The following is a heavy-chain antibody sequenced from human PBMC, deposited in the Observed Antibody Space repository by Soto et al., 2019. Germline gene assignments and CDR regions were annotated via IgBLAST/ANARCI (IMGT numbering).Heavy chain of an antibody. CDR3: ARAHCSSTSCYFDY. CDR2: IIPIFGTA. D-gene: IGHD2-2*01. CDR1: GGTFSSYA. J-gene: IGHJ4*02. Sequence: QVQLVQSGAEVKKPGSSVKVSCKASGGTFSSYAISWVRQAPGQGLEWMGGIIPIFGTANYAQKFQGRVTITADESTSTAHMELSSLRSEDTAVYYCARAHCSSTSCYFDYWGQGTLVTVSS. V-gene: IGHV1-69*01.